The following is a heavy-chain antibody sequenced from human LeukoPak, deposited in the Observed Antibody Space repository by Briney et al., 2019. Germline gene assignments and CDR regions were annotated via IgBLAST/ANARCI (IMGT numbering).Heavy chain of an antibody. D-gene: IGHD3-16*01. CDR2: IYYSGST. CDR1: GGSISSYY. CDR3: ACTLTDAFDI. J-gene: IGHJ3*02. V-gene: IGHV4-59*08. Sequence: SETLSLTCTVSGGSISSYYWSWIRQPPGKGLEWIGYIYYSGSTNYNPSLKSRVTISVDTYKNQFSLKLSSVTAADTAVYYCACTLTDAFDIWGQGTMVTVSS.